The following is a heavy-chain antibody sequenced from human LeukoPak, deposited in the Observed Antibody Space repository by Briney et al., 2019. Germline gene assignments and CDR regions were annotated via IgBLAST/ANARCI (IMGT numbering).Heavy chain of an antibody. CDR1: GGSFSGYY. V-gene: IGHV4-34*01. CDR2: INHSGST. Sequence: SETLSLTCAGYGGSFSGYYWSWIRQPPGKGLEWIGEINHSGSTNYNPSLKSRVTISVDTSKNQFSLKLSSVTAADTAVYYCARGFGKFRMTSWFDPWGQGTLVTVSS. J-gene: IGHJ5*02. CDR3: ARGFGKFRMTSWFDP. D-gene: IGHD3-10*01.